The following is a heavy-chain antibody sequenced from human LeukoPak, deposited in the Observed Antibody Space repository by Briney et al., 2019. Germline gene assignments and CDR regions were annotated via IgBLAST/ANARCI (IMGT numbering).Heavy chain of an antibody. CDR3: ARLRWFDP. J-gene: IGHJ5*02. Sequence: SVKVSCKASGGTFSSYAISWVRQAPGQGLGWMGRIIPILGIANYAQKFQGRVTITADTSTSTAYMELSSLRSEDTAVYYCARLRWFDPWGQGTLVTVSS. V-gene: IGHV1-69*04. CDR1: GGTFSSYA. D-gene: IGHD3-16*01. CDR2: IIPILGIA.